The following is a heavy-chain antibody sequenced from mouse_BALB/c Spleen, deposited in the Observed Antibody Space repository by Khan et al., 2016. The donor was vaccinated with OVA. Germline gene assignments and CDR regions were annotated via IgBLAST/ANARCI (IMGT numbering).Heavy chain of an antibody. CDR3: ARWFAMDY. J-gene: IGHJ4*01. CDR1: GYTFTSYT. V-gene: IGHV1-4*02. Sequence: QVQLQQSAAELARPGASVKMSCKASGYTFTSYTMHWVKQSPGQGLEWIGYINPSSGYTEYNQKFKDKTTLTADKSSSTAYMQLSSLTSEDSAISYCARWFAMDYWGQGTSVTVSS. D-gene: IGHD2-2*01. CDR2: INPSSGYT.